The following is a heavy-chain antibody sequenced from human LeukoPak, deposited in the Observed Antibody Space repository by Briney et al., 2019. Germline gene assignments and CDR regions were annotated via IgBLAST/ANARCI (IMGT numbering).Heavy chain of an antibody. D-gene: IGHD6-13*01. J-gene: IGHJ6*02. Sequence: SETLSLTCTVSGGSMSSSSYYWGWIRQPPGKGLERIGSIYYSGSTYYNPSLKSRVTISVDTSKNQFSLKLSSVTAADTAVYYCARQPYSSSWPYYYYGIDVWGQGTTVTVSS. CDR2: IYYSGST. CDR3: ARQPYSSSWPYYYYGIDV. CDR1: GGSMSSSSYY. V-gene: IGHV4-39*01.